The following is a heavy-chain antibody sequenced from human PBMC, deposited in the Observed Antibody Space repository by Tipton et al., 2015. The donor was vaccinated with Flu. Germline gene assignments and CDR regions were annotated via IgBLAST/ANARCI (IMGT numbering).Heavy chain of an antibody. D-gene: IGHD5-12*01. CDR3: ARGSGYAGDY. CDR1: GYSFTNYG. Sequence: QSGPEVKKPGASVKVSCKTSGYSFTNYGVSWVRQAPGQGLEWMGWVSGGNGYTKYTEKFQGRVTMTTDTSTTTAYMELRSLRSDDTVVYYCARGSGYAGDYWGQGTLVTVSS. CDR2: VSGGNGYT. J-gene: IGHJ4*02. V-gene: IGHV1-18*01.